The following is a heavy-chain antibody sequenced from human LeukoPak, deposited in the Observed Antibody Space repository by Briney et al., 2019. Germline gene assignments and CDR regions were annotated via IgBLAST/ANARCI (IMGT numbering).Heavy chain of an antibody. CDR1: GDSISRYY. J-gene: IGHJ4*02. Sequence: SEALSLTWSVSGDSISRYYWSWIRQPPGRGLEWIGYLYYSGSTNYNPSLKSRVTMSVDTSKNQFSLKLSSVTAADTAVYYCARSNYGYGDYFDYWGQGTLVTVSS. V-gene: IGHV4-59*01. CDR2: LYYSGST. CDR3: ARSNYGYGDYFDY. D-gene: IGHD5-18*01.